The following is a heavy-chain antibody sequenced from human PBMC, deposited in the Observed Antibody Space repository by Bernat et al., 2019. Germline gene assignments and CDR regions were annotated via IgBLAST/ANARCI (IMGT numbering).Heavy chain of an antibody. CDR1: GFTFSSYG. J-gene: IGHJ4*02. D-gene: IGHD2-8*01. CDR2: IWYDGSNK. Sequence: QVQLVESGGGVVQPGRSLRLSCAASGFTFSSYGMHWVRQAPGKGLEWVAVIWYDGSNKYYADSVKGRFTISRDNSKNTLYLQMNSLRAEDTAVYYCARDFVTGKSKWCRRLEYWGQGTLVTVSS. V-gene: IGHV3-33*01. CDR3: ARDFVTGKSKWCRRLEY.